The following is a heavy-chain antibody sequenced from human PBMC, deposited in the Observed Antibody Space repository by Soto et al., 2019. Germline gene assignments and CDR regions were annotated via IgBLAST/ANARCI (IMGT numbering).Heavy chain of an antibody. D-gene: IGHD3-10*01. CDR2: IIPIFGTA. J-gene: IGHJ6*02. CDR3: ARDPDAITMVRGVIISANYYYGMDV. CDR1: GGTFSSYA. V-gene: IGHV1-69*13. Sequence: SVKVSCKASGGTFSSYAISWVRQAPGQGLEWMGGIIPIFGTANYAQKFQGRVTITADESTSTAYMELSSLRSEDTAVYYCARDPDAITMVRGVIISANYYYGMDVWGQGTTVTVYS.